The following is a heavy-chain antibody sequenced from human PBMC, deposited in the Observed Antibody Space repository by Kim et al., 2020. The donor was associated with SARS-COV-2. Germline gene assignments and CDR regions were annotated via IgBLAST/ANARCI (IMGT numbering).Heavy chain of an antibody. D-gene: IGHD3-3*01. J-gene: IGHJ5*02. CDR2: IYYSGST. CDR1: GGSISSSSYY. CDR3: ARLYESGVLRFLEWLENWFDP. Sequence: SETLSLTCTVSGGSISSSSYYWGWIRQPPGKGLEWIGSIYYSGSTYYNPSLKSRVTISVDTSKNQFSLKLSSVTAADTAVYYCARLYESGVLRFLEWLENWFDPWGQGTLVTVSS. V-gene: IGHV4-39*01.